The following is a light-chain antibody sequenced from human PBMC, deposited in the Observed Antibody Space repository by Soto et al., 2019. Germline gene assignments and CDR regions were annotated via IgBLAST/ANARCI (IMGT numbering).Light chain of an antibody. V-gene: IGKV1-12*01. CDR2: ASS. Sequence: DIQMTQSPSSVSASVGGSVTITCRASQGIGNWLAWYQQRPGKAPKLLIYASSTLQSGVPARFSGSGSGTDFALTISSLQPEDCATYWCLQNTSFPWTFGQGTKVDIK. CDR1: QGIGNW. J-gene: IGKJ1*01. CDR3: LQNTSFPWT.